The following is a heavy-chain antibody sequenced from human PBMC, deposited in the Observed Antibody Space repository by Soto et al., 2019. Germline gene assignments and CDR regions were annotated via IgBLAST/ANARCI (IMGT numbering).Heavy chain of an antibody. CDR2: ISYDGSNK. V-gene: IGHV3-30*18. D-gene: IGHD3-3*01. CDR3: AKDGDFWSGYFDY. Sequence: QVQLVESGGGVVQPGRSLRLSCAASGFTFSSYGMHWVRQAPGKGLEWLAVISYDGSNKYYADSVKGRFTISRDNSKNTLYLQMNSLRAEDTAVYYCAKDGDFWSGYFDYWGQGTLVTVSS. J-gene: IGHJ4*02. CDR1: GFTFSSYG.